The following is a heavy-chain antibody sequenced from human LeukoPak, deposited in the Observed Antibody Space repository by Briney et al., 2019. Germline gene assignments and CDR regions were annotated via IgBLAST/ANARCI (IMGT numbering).Heavy chain of an antibody. D-gene: IGHD6-19*01. CDR3: ARDPLYSSGWYAFDY. J-gene: IGHJ4*02. V-gene: IGHV3-21*01. CDR1: GFTFSSYS. CDR2: ISSSSSYI. Sequence: GGSLRLSCAASGFTFSSYSMNWVRQAPGKGLEWVLSISSSSSYIYYADSVKGRFTISRDNAKNSLYLQMNSLRAEDTAVYYCARDPLYSSGWYAFDYWGQGTLVTVSS.